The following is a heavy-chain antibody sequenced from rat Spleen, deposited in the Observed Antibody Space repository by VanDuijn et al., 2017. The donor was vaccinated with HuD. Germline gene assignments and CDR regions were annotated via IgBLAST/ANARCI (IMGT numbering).Heavy chain of an antibody. CDR3: ARAGGYWD. Sequence: EVQLVETGGGLVQPGRSLKLSCVASGFTFSSYWMYWIRQAPGKGLEWVSSISTDGGNTYYPDSVKGRFTISRDNAENIVYLQMNSLRSEDTALYYCARAGGYWDWGQGVMVTVSS. CDR2: ISTDGGNT. CDR1: GFTFSSYW. V-gene: IGHV5-58*01. J-gene: IGHJ2*01. D-gene: IGHD1-11*01.